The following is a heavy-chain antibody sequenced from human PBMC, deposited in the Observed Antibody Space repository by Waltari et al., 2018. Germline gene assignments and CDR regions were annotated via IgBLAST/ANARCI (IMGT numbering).Heavy chain of an antibody. CDR3: ARGWGGHVDY. J-gene: IGHJ4*02. D-gene: IGHD3-16*01. V-gene: IGHV3-74*02. CDR2: ISSGGSGP. Sequence: EVQLVESGGGLVQPGGSLRLSCAASGFTFSPFWMHWVRQAPGKGLVWVSCISSGGSGPNYADSVRGRFTISRDNAKNTRDLQMNNLRAEDTAMDYGARGWGGHVDYWGQGTLVTVSS. CDR1: GFTFSPFW.